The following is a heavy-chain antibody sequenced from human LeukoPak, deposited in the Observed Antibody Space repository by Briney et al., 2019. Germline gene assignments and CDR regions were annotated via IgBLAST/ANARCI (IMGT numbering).Heavy chain of an antibody. CDR1: GFSVSTNY. CDR3: AKQLGYCSDGSCYFPY. Sequence: PGGSLRLSCAASGFSVSTNYMSWVRQPPGKGLEWVSAISNNGGYTYYADSVQGRFTISRDNSKSTLCLQMNSLRAEDTAVYYCAKQLGYCSDGSCYFPYWGQGTLVTVSS. V-gene: IGHV3-23*01. J-gene: IGHJ4*02. D-gene: IGHD2-15*01. CDR2: ISNNGGYT.